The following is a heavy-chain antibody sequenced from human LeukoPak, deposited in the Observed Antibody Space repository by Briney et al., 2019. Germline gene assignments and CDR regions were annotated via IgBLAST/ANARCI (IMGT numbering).Heavy chain of an antibody. V-gene: IGHV3-21*01. CDR3: AREEYSSSSGDY. D-gene: IGHD6-6*01. CDR1: GFTFSSYN. Sequence: PGGSLRPSCSASGFTFSSYNMNWVRQSPGKGLEWVSSISSSSSYIYYADSVKGRFTISRDNSKNTLYLQMNSLRAEDTAVYYCAREEYSSSSGDYWGQGTLVTVSS. J-gene: IGHJ4*02. CDR2: ISSSSSYI.